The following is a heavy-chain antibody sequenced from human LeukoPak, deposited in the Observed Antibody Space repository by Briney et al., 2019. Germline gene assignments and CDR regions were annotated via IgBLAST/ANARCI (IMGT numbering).Heavy chain of an antibody. D-gene: IGHD2-2*02. Sequence: SVKVSCKASGGTFSSYTISWVRQAPGQGLEWMGRIIPILGIANYAQKFQGRVTITADKSTSTAYMELSSLRSEDTAVYYCARPLGYCSSTSCYKGDDAFDIWGQGTMVTVSS. J-gene: IGHJ3*02. CDR1: GGTFSSYT. CDR2: IIPILGIA. CDR3: ARPLGYCSSTSCYKGDDAFDI. V-gene: IGHV1-69*02.